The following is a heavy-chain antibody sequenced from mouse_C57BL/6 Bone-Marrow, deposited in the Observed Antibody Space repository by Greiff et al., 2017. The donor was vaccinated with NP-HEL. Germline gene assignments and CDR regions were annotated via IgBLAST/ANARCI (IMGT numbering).Heavy chain of an antibody. CDR2: IDPSDSYT. CDR3: SAQAGDYFDY. J-gene: IGHJ2*01. CDR1: GYTFTSYW. V-gene: IGHV1-50*01. Sequence: QVQLKQPGAELVKPGASVKLSCKASGYTFTSYWMQWVKQRPGQGLEWIGEIDPSDSYTNYNQKFKGKATLTVDTSSSTAYMQLSSLTSEDSAVYYCSAQAGDYFDYWGQGTTLTVSS. D-gene: IGHD3-2*02.